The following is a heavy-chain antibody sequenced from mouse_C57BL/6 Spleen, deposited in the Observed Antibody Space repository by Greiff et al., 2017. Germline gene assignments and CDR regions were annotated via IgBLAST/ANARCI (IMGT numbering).Heavy chain of an antibody. D-gene: IGHD1-1*01. CDR1: GFTFSNYW. Sequence: EVKVEESGGGLVQPGGSMKLSCVASGFTFSNYWMNWVRQSPEKGLEWVAQIRLKSDNYATHYAESVKGRFTISRDDSKSSVYLQMNNLRAEDTGIYYCTAFRSSSFAYWGQGTLVTVSA. J-gene: IGHJ3*01. CDR3: TAFRSSSFAY. CDR2: IRLKSDNYAT. V-gene: IGHV6-3*01.